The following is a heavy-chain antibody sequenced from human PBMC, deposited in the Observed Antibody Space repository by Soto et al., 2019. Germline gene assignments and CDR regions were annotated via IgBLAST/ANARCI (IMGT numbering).Heavy chain of an antibody. J-gene: IGHJ6*03. Sequence: GSLRLSCAASGFTFSSYGMHWVRQAPGKGLEWVAVIWYDGSNKYYADSVKGRFTISRDNSKNTLYLQMNSLRAEDTAVYYCARDGTAEYYYMDVWGKGTTVTVSS. D-gene: IGHD6-13*01. CDR1: GFTFSSYG. CDR3: ARDGTAEYYYMDV. CDR2: IWYDGSNK. V-gene: IGHV3-33*01.